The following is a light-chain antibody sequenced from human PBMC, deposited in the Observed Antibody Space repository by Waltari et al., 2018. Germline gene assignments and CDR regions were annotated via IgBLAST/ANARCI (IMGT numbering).Light chain of an antibody. V-gene: IGKV1-33*01. CDR3: QQYDNYLFVT. J-gene: IGKJ4*01. CDR1: QDIVNF. CDR2: GAC. Sequence: IQMTQSPSSLSASVGDRVTITCQASQDIVNFLNWYQQKPGEVPKLLIYGACTLTTGVPSRFSGSGSGTDFTFTITNLQPEDVATYYCQQYDNYLFVTFGGGTKLEIK.